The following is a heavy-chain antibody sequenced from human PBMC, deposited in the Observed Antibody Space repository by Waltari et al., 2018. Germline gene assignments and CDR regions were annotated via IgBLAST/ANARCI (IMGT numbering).Heavy chain of an antibody. CDR1: GFTLSNYW. V-gene: IGHV3-7*03. Sequence: EAQQVESGGDLVQPGGSLRLPCVVSGFTLSNYWMSWVRQAPGKGLEWVANINKDGTETYYVDSVRGRFTISKDDAKNSVYLQMNSLKVEDTAVYYCIRDYGSPYWGQGTLVTVSS. J-gene: IGHJ4*02. CDR2: INKDGTET. D-gene: IGHD6-19*01. CDR3: IRDYGSPY.